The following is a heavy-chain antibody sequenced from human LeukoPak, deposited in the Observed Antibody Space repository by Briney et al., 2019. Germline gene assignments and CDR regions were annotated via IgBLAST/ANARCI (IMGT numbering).Heavy chain of an antibody. J-gene: IGHJ3*01. CDR1: GFKFDDYG. D-gene: IGHD1-26*01. CDR2: VNWNGGST. Sequence: GGSLRLSCAASGFKFDDYGMTWVRQAPGKGLEWVSGVNWNGGSTGYADSVKGRFTISRDNAKNSLYLQMNSLRSEDTALYYCAKDTRAIVGGIHNSFDVWGQGTMVTVSS. CDR3: AKDTRAIVGGIHNSFDV. V-gene: IGHV3-20*04.